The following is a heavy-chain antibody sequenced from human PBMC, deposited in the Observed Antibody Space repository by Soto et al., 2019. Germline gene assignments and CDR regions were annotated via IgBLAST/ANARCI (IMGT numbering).Heavy chain of an antibody. CDR3: ARTRKTAVNSYYFGLDV. D-gene: IGHD4-4*01. Sequence: QVTLKESGPVVVKPTETLTLTCTVSGFSLTNTRMGVSWIRQSPGKALEWLAHIFSDGEISYGTSLSSRLTISKDTSNSQVILTMTNMDPADTATYYCARTRKTAVNSYYFGLDVWGPGTSVTVAS. CDR2: IFSDGEI. V-gene: IGHV2-26*01. J-gene: IGHJ6*02. CDR1: GFSLTNTRMG.